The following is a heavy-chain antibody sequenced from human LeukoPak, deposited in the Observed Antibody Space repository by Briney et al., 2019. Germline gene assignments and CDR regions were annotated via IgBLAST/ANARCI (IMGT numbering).Heavy chain of an antibody. CDR3: ARPYCRGGSGHDFFDY. CDR1: GYTCTCYY. V-gene: IGHV1-2*02. Sequence: GASVKVSCTASGYTCTCYYMHWVRQAPGPGLEWMGLINPNRGGTNYAQKFQGRVTMTRDTSISTAYMELSRLRCDDTAVYYCARPYCRGGSGHDFFDYWGQGTLVTVSS. D-gene: IGHD2-15*01. J-gene: IGHJ4*02. CDR2: INPNRGGT.